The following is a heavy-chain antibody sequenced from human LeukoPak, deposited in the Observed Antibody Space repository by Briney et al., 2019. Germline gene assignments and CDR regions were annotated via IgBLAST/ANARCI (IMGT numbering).Heavy chain of an antibody. CDR3: AREIVAPGLLFYMDV. CDR2: VSYSGNT. D-gene: IGHD5-12*01. CDR1: GGSISSTYS. Sequence: SETLSLTCTVSGGSISSTYSWGWIRQPPGKGLEWIGYVSYSGNTNYNPSLKSRVIVSRDTSKNQFSLELRTVTAADTAIYYCAREIVAPGLLFYMDVWGKGTTVTVSS. V-gene: IGHV4-59*01. J-gene: IGHJ6*03.